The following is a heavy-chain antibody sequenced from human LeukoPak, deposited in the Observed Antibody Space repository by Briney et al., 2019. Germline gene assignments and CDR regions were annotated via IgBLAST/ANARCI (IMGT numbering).Heavy chain of an antibody. CDR3: ASLVPQYYYDSSGYHRGAGYFDY. CDR2: IYYSGST. J-gene: IGHJ4*02. CDR1: GGSISSYY. D-gene: IGHD3-22*01. V-gene: IGHV4-59*01. Sequence: EASETLSLTCTVSGGSISSYYWSWIRQPPGKGLEWIGYIYYSGSTNYNPSLKSRVTISVDTSKNQFSLKLSSVTAADTAVYYCASLVPQYYYDSSGYHRGAGYFDYWGQGTLVTVSS.